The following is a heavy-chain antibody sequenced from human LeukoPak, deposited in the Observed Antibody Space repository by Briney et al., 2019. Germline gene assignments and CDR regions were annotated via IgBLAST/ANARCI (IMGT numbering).Heavy chain of an antibody. Sequence: SETLSLTCTVSAGSISTYSWSWIRQPAGKGLEGIGRIYTSGNTNYNPSLKSRVTMSVDTSKNQFSLKLTSVTAADTAVYYCARMVQYTHGLYFDYWGQGALVTVSS. V-gene: IGHV4-4*07. D-gene: IGHD5-18*01. CDR3: ARMVQYTHGLYFDY. CDR1: AGSISTYS. J-gene: IGHJ4*02. CDR2: IYTSGNT.